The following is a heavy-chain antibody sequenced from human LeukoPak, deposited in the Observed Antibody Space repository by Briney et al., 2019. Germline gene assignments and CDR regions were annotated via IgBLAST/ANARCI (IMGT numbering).Heavy chain of an antibody. J-gene: IGHJ5*02. Sequence: SETLSLPCHVSSGPIGSSSKYWGWIRQAPGKGLEGVGNVYYSGSHFSNPSLKSRVTISVDTSKNQFSLKLRSVTAADTAIYYWARASFNVVFGNWFDPWGQGTLVTVSS. CDR2: VYYSGSH. CDR1: SGPIGSSSKY. CDR3: ARASFNVVFGNWFDP. D-gene: IGHD2-8*01. V-gene: IGHV4-39*01.